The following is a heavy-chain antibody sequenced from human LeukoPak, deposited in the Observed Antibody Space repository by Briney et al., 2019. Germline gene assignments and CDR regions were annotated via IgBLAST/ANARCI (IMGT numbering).Heavy chain of an antibody. CDR2: ISSGSSYI. CDR3: ARDWSGWYDCDS. Sequence: GGSLRLSCSASGFTFSAYSMNWVRQATGKGLEWVSSISSGSSYIYYADSVKGRFTISRDNAKNSLYLQMNSLRAEDTAVYYCARDWSGWYDCDSWGQGTLVTVCS. D-gene: IGHD6-19*01. J-gene: IGHJ4*02. V-gene: IGHV3-21*01. CDR1: GFTFSAYS.